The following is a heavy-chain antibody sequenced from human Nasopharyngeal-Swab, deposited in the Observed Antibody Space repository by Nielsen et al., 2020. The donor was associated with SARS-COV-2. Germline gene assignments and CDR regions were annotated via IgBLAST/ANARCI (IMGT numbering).Heavy chain of an antibody. D-gene: IGHD3-22*01. Sequence: GESLKISCTASGFTFGDYAMSWVRQAPGKGLEWVGFIRSKAYGGTTEYAASVKGRFTISRDDSKSIAYLQMSSLKTEDTAVYYCTFDSSGYYPHDAFDIWGQGTMVTVSS. J-gene: IGHJ3*02. CDR3: TFDSSGYYPHDAFDI. V-gene: IGHV3-49*04. CDR1: GFTFGDYA. CDR2: IRSKAYGGTT.